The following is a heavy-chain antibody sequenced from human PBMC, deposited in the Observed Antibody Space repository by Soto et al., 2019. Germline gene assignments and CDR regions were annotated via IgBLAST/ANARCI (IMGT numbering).Heavy chain of an antibody. D-gene: IGHD3-16*01. CDR2: IYYSGST. J-gene: IGHJ6*02. V-gene: IGHV4-31*03. CDR3: ARVGDRYYYYGMDV. CDR1: GGSISSGGYY. Sequence: TLSLTCTVSGGSISSGGYYWSWIRQHPGKGLEWIGYIYYSGSTYYNPSLKSRVTISVDTSKNQFSLKLSSVTAADTAVYYCARVGDRYYYYGMDVWGQGTTVTVSS.